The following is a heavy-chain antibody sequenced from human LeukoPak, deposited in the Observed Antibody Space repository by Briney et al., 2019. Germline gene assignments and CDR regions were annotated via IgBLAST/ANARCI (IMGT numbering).Heavy chain of an antibody. CDR1: GGSVTSGSHY. Sequence: SETLSLTCTVPGGSVTSGSHYWSWVRQPPGRGLEWIGNIYYSGNANYNPSLKSRVTMSVDRSKNQLSLKLSSVTAADTAVYYCAGVQSQNYYAMDVWGPGTPVTVSS. J-gene: IGHJ6*02. V-gene: IGHV4-61*01. CDR3: AGVQSQNYYAMDV. CDR2: IYYSGNA.